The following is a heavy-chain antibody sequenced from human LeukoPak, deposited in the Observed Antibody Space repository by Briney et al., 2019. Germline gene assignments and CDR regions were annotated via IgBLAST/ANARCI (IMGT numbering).Heavy chain of an antibody. V-gene: IGHV4-4*07. Sequence: SETLSLTCTVSGGSISSYDWSWIRQPAGKGLEWIGRTYTSGSTNYNPSLKSRVTMSVDMSKNQFSLKLSSMIAADTAVYYCAIRRGGGIVVVVAATNDAFDIWGQGTMVTVSS. CDR2: TYTSGST. CDR1: GGSISSYD. D-gene: IGHD2-15*01. CDR3: AIRRGGGIVVVVAATNDAFDI. J-gene: IGHJ3*02.